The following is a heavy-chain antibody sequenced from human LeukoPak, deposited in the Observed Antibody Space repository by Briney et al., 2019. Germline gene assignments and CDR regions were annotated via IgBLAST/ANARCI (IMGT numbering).Heavy chain of an antibody. V-gene: IGHV3-30*02. J-gene: IGHJ5*02. CDR2: IRYDGSNQ. D-gene: IGHD4-17*01. Sequence: PGGSLRLSCAASGFTFSSYVVHWVRQAPGKGLEWVAFIRYDGSNQYYADSVKGRCTISRDNSKNMLYLQIKSLRAEDTAVYFCAKDRGDYTNWFDPWGQGKLVTVSS. CDR3: AKDRGDYTNWFDP. CDR1: GFTFSSYV.